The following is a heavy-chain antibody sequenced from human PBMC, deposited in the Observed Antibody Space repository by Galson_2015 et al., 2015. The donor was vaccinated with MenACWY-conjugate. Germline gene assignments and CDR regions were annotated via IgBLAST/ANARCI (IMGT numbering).Heavy chain of an antibody. D-gene: IGHD2-15*01. CDR3: ARESSYCRAGTCGCF. Sequence: LTCTASGAAITNTDYYGSWIRQPPGKGFEWIGTVFSNGTTYYNPSLKSRVAISADTSKNQISLTLTSATAADTALYYCARESSYCRAGTCGCFWGPGTLVTVSS. V-gene: IGHV4-39*07. J-gene: IGHJ4*02. CDR1: GAAITNTDYY. CDR2: VFSNGTT.